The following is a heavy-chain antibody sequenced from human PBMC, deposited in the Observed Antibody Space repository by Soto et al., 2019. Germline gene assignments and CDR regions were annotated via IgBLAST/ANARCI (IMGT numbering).Heavy chain of an antibody. CDR3: AKDPLTRGWFDP. J-gene: IGHJ5*02. V-gene: IGHV3-23*01. Sequence: LRLSCAASGFTFSSNAMTWVRQAPGKGLDWVSGISAGGTTYYADSAKGRFTISRDNSKNTLYLQMNSLRADDTAVYYCAKDPLTRGWFDPWGQGTLVTVS. CDR1: GFTFSSNA. CDR2: ISAGGTT.